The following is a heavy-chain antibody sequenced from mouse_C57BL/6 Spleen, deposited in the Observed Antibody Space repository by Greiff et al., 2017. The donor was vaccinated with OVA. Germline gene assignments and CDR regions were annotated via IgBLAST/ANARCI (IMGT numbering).Heavy chain of an antibody. CDR3: ARVMGNYDYDDWGFAY. Sequence: QVQLQQSGAELVRPGPSVKVSCKASGYAFTNYLIAWVKQRPGQGLEWIGVINPGSGGTNYNEKFKGKATLTADKSSSTAYMQLSSLTSEDSAVYFCARVMGNYDYDDWGFAYWGQGTLVTVSA. CDR1: GYAFTNYL. CDR2: INPGSGGT. V-gene: IGHV1-54*01. D-gene: IGHD2-4*01. J-gene: IGHJ3*01.